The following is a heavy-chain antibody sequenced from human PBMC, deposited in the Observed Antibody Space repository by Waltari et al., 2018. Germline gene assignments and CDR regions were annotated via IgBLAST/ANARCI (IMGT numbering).Heavy chain of an antibody. CDR2: ISWNSGSI. J-gene: IGHJ5*02. D-gene: IGHD3-10*01. Sequence: EVQLVESGGGLVQPGRSLRLSCAASGFTFDDYAMHWVRQAPGKGLEWVSGISWNSGSIGYADSVKGRFTISRDNAKNSLYLQMNSLRAEDTALYYCAKEHALVTMVRNERWGTHWFDPGAREPWSPSPQ. CDR1: GFTFDDYA. CDR3: AKEHALVTMVRNERWGTHWFDP. V-gene: IGHV3-9*01.